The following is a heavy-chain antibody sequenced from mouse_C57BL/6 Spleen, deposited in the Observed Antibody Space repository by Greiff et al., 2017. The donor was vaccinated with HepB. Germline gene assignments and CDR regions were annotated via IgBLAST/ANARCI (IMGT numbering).Heavy chain of an antibody. CDR2: INPNNGGT. V-gene: IGHV1-22*01. CDR1: GYTFTDYN. D-gene: IGHD1-1*01. Sequence: VQLQQSGPELVKPGASVKMSCKASGYTFTDYNMHWVKQSHGKSLEWIGYINPNNGGTSYNQKFKGKATLTVNKSSSTAYMELRSLTSEDSAVYYCAIYYYGSRPLDYWGQGTTLTVSS. J-gene: IGHJ2*01. CDR3: AIYYYGSRPLDY.